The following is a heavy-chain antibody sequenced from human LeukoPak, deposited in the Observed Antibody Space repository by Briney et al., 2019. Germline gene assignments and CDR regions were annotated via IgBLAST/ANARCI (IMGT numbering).Heavy chain of an antibody. CDR1: GFTFSSYG. J-gene: IGHJ6*02. CDR3: ARDSYGMDV. CDR2: IWYDGSNK. V-gene: IGHV3-33*01. Sequence: GGSLRLSCAASGFTFSSYGMHWVRQAPGKGLEWVAVIWYDGSNKYYADSVKGRFTISRDNSKNTLYLQMSSPRAEDTAVYYCARDSYGMDVWGQGTTVTVSS.